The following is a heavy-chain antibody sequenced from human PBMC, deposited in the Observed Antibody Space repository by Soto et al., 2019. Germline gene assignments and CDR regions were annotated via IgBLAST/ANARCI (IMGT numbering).Heavy chain of an antibody. J-gene: IGHJ5*02. Sequence: GPEMKKPGASVTVSCKASGYTFISYGITWVRQAPGQGLEWVGWISPYNGDTNYAQSFQGRLSMTTDASTSTAYMYLRSLRSDDAAVYYCARAGGGYCTNGVCYGENWFDPWGQGTLVSVSS. CDR3: ARAGGGYCTNGVCYGENWFDP. D-gene: IGHD2-8*01. CDR2: ISPYNGDT. CDR1: GYTFISYG. V-gene: IGHV1-18*01.